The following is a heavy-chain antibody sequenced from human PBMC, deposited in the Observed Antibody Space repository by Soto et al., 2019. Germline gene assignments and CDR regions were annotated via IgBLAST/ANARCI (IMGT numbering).Heavy chain of an antibody. D-gene: IGHD2-15*01. J-gene: IGHJ5*02. V-gene: IGHV4-31*03. CDR3: ARRHEGGGSCYSEGCNWFDP. Sequence: QVQLQESGPGLVKPSQTLSLTCTVSGGSISSGGYYWSWIRQHPGKGLEWIGYIYYSGSTYYNPSLKSRVTISVDTSKNQFSLKLSSVTAADTAVYYCARRHEGGGSCYSEGCNWFDPWGQGTLVTVSS. CDR1: GGSISSGGYY. CDR2: IYYSGST.